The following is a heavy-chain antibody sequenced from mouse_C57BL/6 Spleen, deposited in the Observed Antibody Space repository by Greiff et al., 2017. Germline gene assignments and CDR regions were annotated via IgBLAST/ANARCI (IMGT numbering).Heavy chain of an antibody. CDR3: AILTGTYAMDY. J-gene: IGHJ4*01. D-gene: IGHD4-1*01. V-gene: IGHV1-26*01. Sequence: EVQLQQSGPELVKPGASVKISCKASGYTFTDYYMNWVKQSHGKSLEWIGDINPNNGGTSYNQKFKGKATLTVDKSSSTAYMELRSLTSEDSAVYYCAILTGTYAMDYWGQGTSVTVSS. CDR1: GYTFTDYY. CDR2: INPNNGGT.